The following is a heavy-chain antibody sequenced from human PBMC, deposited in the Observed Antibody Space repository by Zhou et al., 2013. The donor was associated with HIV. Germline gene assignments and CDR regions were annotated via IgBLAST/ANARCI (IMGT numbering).Heavy chain of an antibody. J-gene: IGHJ5*02. CDR3: ASEFDGSGRP. V-gene: IGHV3-74*01. CDR2: INSDGTTR. D-gene: IGHD3-10*01. Sequence: EVQLVESGGGLVQPGGSLRLSCAASGFTFSTYWMHWVRQAPGKGLVWVSRINSDGTTRNYADSVKGRFTISRDNAKNTLYLQMNSLRVEDTAVYYCASEFDGSGRPWGQGTLVTVSS. CDR1: GFTFSTYW.